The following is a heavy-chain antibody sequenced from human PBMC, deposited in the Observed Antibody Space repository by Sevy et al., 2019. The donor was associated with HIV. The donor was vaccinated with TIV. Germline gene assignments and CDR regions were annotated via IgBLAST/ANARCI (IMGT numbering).Heavy chain of an antibody. V-gene: IGHV1-2*02. CDR3: ARETVKGFDF. J-gene: IGHJ4*02. Sequence: ASVKVSCKASGYIFTDYYFHWVRQAPGQGPEWVGWINPNNGDAGSAQKFQGRITIARDTSTSTAYMDLTRLTSDDTAMYYCARETVKGFDFWGQGTLVTVSS. CDR2: INPNNGDA. CDR1: GYIFTDYY. D-gene: IGHD4-4*01.